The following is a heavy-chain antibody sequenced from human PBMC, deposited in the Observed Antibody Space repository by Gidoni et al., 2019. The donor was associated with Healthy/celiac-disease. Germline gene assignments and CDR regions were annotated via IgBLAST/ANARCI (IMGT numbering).Heavy chain of an antibody. CDR3: AKDRYDYSNAYDY. CDR1: GFTFSSYG. D-gene: IGHD4-4*01. Sequence: QVQLVESGGGVVQPGRSLRHSCAASGFTFSSYGMHWVRQAPGKGLEWVAVISYDGSNKYYADSVKGRFTISRDNSKNTLYLQMNSLRAEDTAVYYCAKDRYDYSNAYDYWGQGTLVTVSS. J-gene: IGHJ4*02. CDR2: ISYDGSNK. V-gene: IGHV3-30*18.